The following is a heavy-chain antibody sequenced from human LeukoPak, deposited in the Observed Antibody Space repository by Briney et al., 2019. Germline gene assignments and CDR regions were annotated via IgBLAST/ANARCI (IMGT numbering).Heavy chain of an antibody. CDR1: GYTLTELS. V-gene: IGHV1-24*01. D-gene: IGHD3-10*01. CDR2: FDPEDGET. J-gene: IGHJ4*02. Sequence: GASVKVSGKVSGYTLTELSMHWVRQAPGKELEWMGGFDPEDGETIYAQKFQGRVTMTEDTSTDTAYMELSSLRSEDTAVYYCATATLINYYGSGSYSYWGQGTLVTVSS. CDR3: ATATLINYYGSGSYSY.